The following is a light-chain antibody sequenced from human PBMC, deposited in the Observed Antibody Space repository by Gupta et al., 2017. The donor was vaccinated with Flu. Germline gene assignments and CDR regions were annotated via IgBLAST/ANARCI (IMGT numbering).Light chain of an antibody. Sequence: EIVLTQSPATLSLSPRERATLSCRASQSVSSYLAWYQQKPGQAPRLLIYDASNRATGIPARFSGSGSGTDFTLTISSLEPEDFAVYYCQQRSTLFTFGPGTKVDIK. CDR2: DAS. CDR3: QQRSTLFT. V-gene: IGKV3-11*01. CDR1: QSVSSY. J-gene: IGKJ3*01.